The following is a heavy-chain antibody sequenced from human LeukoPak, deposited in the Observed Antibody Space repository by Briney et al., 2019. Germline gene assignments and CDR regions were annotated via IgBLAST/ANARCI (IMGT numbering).Heavy chain of an antibody. CDR3: ARAGGYSGYASN. V-gene: IGHV4-38-2*02. Sequence: SETLSLTCSVSGYSISSGYYWGWIRQPPGKGLEWIGSVYQSGSTYYNPSLTSRVSISVDTSKNQFSLKVNSVTAADTAVYYCARAGGYSGYASNWGQGTLVTVSS. CDR1: GYSISSGYY. D-gene: IGHD5-12*01. CDR2: VYQSGST. J-gene: IGHJ4*02.